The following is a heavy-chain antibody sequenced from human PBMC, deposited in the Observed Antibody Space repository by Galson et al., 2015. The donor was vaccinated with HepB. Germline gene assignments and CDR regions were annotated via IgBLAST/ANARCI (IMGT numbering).Heavy chain of an antibody. D-gene: IGHD4-17*01. CDR1: GFTFSSYA. CDR2: ISSNGGST. CDR3: ARGATVTTPPHFDY. V-gene: IGHV3-64*01. Sequence: SLRLSCAASGFTFSSYAMHWVRQAPGKGLEYVSAISSNGGSTYYANSVKGRFTISRDNSKNTLYLQMGSLRAEDMAVYYCARGATVTTPPHFDYWGQGTLVTVSS. J-gene: IGHJ4*02.